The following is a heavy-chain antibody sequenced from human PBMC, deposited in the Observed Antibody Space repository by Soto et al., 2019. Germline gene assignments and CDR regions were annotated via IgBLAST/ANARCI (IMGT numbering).Heavy chain of an antibody. V-gene: IGHV3-23*01. J-gene: IGHJ4*02. D-gene: IGHD2-2*01. CDR1: GFTFSSYA. CDR3: AKGYCSSTSCSYDY. Sequence: EVQLLESGGGLVQPGGSLRLSCAASGFTFSSYAMSWVRQAPGKGLEWVSGISGSGGSTYYADSVKGRFTISRDNSKKTLDLQMNSLRAEDTAVYYCAKGYCSSTSCSYDYWGQGTLVTVSS. CDR2: ISGSGGST.